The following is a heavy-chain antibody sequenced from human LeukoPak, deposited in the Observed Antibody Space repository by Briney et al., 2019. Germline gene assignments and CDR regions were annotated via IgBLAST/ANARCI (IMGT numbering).Heavy chain of an antibody. CDR3: AKGSAAARPYYFDF. Sequence: PGGSLRLSCAASGFTFGRYAMSWVRQALGKGLEWISAITDSGGDTYYADSVKGRFTISRDNSKNTLDLQMNSLRAEDTAVYYCAKGSAAARPYYFDFWGQGTLATVSS. D-gene: IGHD6-6*01. CDR1: GFTFGRYA. V-gene: IGHV3-23*01. CDR2: ITDSGGDT. J-gene: IGHJ4*02.